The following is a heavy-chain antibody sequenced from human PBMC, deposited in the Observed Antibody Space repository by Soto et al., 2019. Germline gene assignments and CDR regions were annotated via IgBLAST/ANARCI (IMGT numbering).Heavy chain of an antibody. D-gene: IGHD5-18*01. CDR3: AKDFGYNYGYDAFDI. CDR2: IGGSAESA. V-gene: IGHV3-23*01. Sequence: PGGSLRLTCAASGFTFSTYAMSWVRQAPGKGLEWVSAIGGSAESAYYGDSVKGRFTISRDNSKNTVYLQMNSLRAEDTAVYYCAKDFGYNYGYDAFDIWGQGTMVTVSS. CDR1: GFTFSTYA. J-gene: IGHJ3*02.